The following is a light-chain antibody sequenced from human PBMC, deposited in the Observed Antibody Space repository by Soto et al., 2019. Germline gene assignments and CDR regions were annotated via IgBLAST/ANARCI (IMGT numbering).Light chain of an antibody. CDR3: QSYDHNLSGGWV. J-gene: IGLJ3*02. CDR1: SSNIGAGYA. V-gene: IGLV1-40*01. CDR2: GNI. Sequence: QSVLAQPPSVSGAPGQRVTISCTGSSSNIGAGYAVHWYQQLPGTAPKLLIYGNINRPSGVPDRFSASKSGTSASLAITGLQAEDEADYYCQSYDHNLSGGWVFGGGTKLTVL.